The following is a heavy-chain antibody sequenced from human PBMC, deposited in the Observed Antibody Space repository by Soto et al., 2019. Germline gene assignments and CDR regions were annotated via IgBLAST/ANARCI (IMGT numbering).Heavy chain of an antibody. CDR1: GFTFSSYA. J-gene: IGHJ4*02. CDR2: ISGSGGST. Sequence: VGSLRLSCAASGFTFSSYAMSWVRQAPGKGLEWVSAISGSGGSTYYADSVKGRFTISRDNSKNTLYLQMNSLRAEDTAVYYCAKAWIAARLGYWGQGTLVTVSS. V-gene: IGHV3-23*01. D-gene: IGHD6-6*01. CDR3: AKAWIAARLGY.